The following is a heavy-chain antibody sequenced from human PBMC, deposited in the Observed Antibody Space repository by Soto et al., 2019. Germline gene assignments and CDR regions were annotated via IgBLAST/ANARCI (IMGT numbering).Heavy chain of an antibody. D-gene: IGHD4-17*01. Sequence: PTETLSLTCIVLGGSISSYYWSLIRPPPGKGLEWIGYIYYSGSTNYNPSLKSRVTISVDTSKNQFSLKLSSVTAADTAVYYCASGYGDSPIIFWYWGQGTLVTVSS. CDR3: ASGYGDSPIIFWY. CDR1: GGSISSYY. CDR2: IYYSGST. V-gene: IGHV4-59*08. J-gene: IGHJ4*02.